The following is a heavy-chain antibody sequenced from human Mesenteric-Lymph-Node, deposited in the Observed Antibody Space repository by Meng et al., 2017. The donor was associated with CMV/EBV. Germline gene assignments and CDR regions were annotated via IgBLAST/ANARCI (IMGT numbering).Heavy chain of an antibody. CDR1: GGSISGAGYY. CDR2: IYYSGTA. CDR3: ARLGFGDLFIFDS. J-gene: IGHJ4*02. V-gene: IGHV4-31*02. D-gene: IGHD3-10*01. Sequence: SGGSISGAGYYCSWIRQHPGKGLEWIGYIYYSGTASYNPSLKSRVTMSVDTSKNQFSLTLTSVTAADTAVYYCARLGFGDLFIFDSWGKGVLVTVSS.